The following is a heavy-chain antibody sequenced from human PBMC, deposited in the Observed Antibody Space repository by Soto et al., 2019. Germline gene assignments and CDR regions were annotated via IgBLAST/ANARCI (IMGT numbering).Heavy chain of an antibody. CDR1: GGSISSGNYC. CDR3: ARRYGDYYGGALDF. D-gene: IGHD4-17*01. CDR2: IYYSGNT. V-gene: IGHV4-30-4*01. J-gene: IGHJ3*01. Sequence: SETLSLTCTVSGGSISSGNYCWSWIRQPPGKGLEWIGCIYYSGNTYYNSSLKSRVTISVDTSKNQFSLKLSSVTAADTVVYYCARRYGDYYGGALDFWGHGTMVTVSS.